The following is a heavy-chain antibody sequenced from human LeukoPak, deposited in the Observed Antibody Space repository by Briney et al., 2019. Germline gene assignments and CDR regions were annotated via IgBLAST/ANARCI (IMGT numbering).Heavy chain of an antibody. CDR1: GYTFTSYV. D-gene: IGHD3-22*01. Sequence: ASVKVSCKASGYTFTSYVISWVRQAPGQGLEWMGWISAYNGNTNYAQKLQGRVTMTTDTSTSTAYMELRSLRSDDTAVYYCARGLRYYYDSSGYYGTFDYWGQGTLVTVSS. CDR2: ISAYNGNT. V-gene: IGHV1-18*01. CDR3: ARGLRYYYDSSGYYGTFDY. J-gene: IGHJ4*02.